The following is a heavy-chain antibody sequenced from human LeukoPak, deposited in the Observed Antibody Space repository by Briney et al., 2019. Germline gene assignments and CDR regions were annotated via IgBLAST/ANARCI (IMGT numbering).Heavy chain of an antibody. CDR1: GFTFSTYA. V-gene: IGHV3-23*01. D-gene: IGHD4-17*01. CDR2: ISDGGSDT. Sequence: GGSLRLSCAASGFTFSTYAIGWVRQAPGKGLDWVSTISDGGSDTHYADSVKGRFTISRDNSKNTVYLQINSLRAEDTTVYYCAKALYGDYGRFDYWGQGTLVTVSS. CDR3: AKALYGDYGRFDY. J-gene: IGHJ4*02.